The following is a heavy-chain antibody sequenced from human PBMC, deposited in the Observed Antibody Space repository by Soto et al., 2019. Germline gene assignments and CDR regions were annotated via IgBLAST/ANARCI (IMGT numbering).Heavy chain of an antibody. CDR1: GGTCSIHA. CDR3: AREKDSYGYYYFDY. D-gene: IGHD5-18*01. Sequence: ASVKVSCKASGGTCSIHAISCVVQSPGQGLEWMGGIIPIFGTANYAQKFQGRVTITADESTSTAYMELSSLRSEDTAVYYCAREKDSYGYYYFDYWGQGTLVTVSS. CDR2: IIPIFGTA. V-gene: IGHV1-69*13. J-gene: IGHJ4*02.